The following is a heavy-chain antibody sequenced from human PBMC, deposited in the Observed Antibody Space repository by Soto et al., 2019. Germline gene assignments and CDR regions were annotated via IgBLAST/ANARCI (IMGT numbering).Heavy chain of an antibody. V-gene: IGHV3-33*01. CDR3: ARDFLSGDYVFAFDI. J-gene: IGHJ3*02. CDR2: IWYDGSNK. D-gene: IGHD4-17*01. Sequence: GGSLRLSCAASGFTFSSYGMHWVRQAPGKGLEWVAVIWYDGSNKYYADSVKGQFTISRDNSKNTLYLQMNSLRAEDKAVYYCARDFLSGDYVFAFDIWGQGTMVTVSS. CDR1: GFTFSSYG.